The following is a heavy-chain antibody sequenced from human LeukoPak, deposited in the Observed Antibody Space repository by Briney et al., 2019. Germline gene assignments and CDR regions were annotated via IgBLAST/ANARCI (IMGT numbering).Heavy chain of an antibody. CDR3: ARDTGGEYGTSGYYYYYYMGV. CDR1: GGTFSSYA. CDR2: IIPIFGTA. V-gene: IGHV1-69*05. Sequence: SVKVSCKASGGTFSSYAISWVRQAPGQGLEWMGRIIPIFGTANYAQKFQGRVTITTDESTSTAYMELSSLRSEDTAVCYCARDTGGEYGTSGYYYYYYMGVWGKGTTVTVSS. D-gene: IGHD1-7*01. J-gene: IGHJ6*03.